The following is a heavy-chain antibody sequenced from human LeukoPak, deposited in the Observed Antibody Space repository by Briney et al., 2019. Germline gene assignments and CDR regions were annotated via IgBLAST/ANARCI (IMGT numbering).Heavy chain of an antibody. CDR1: GGSISSGDYY. CDR2: MYYSGST. J-gene: IGHJ5*02. D-gene: IGHD3-22*01. CDR3: ARPYYYDSRIDP. Sequence: SETLSLTCTVSGGSISSGDYYWSWIRQPPGQGLEWVAYMYYSGSTYYNPSLKSRVVISVDTSKNQFSLKLSSVTAADTAVYYCARPYYYDSRIDPWGQGTLVTVSS. V-gene: IGHV4-30-4*01.